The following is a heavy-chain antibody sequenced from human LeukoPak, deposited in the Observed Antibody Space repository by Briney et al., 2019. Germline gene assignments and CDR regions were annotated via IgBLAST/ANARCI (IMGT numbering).Heavy chain of an antibody. CDR2: INSDGSST. CDR1: GFSFSSYW. D-gene: IGHD3-10*01. CDR3: ARDLSEYGWFGELYY. Sequence: GGSLRLSCAASGFSFSSYWMHWVRQAPGKGLVWVSRINSDGSSTSYADSVKGRFTISRGNAKNTLYLQMHSLRAEDTAVYFCARDLSEYGWFGELYYWGQGTLVTVSS. J-gene: IGHJ4*02. V-gene: IGHV3-74*01.